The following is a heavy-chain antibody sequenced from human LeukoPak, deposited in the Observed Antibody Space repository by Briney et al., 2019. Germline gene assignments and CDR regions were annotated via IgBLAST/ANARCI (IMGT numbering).Heavy chain of an antibody. CDR3: ARAPVTSCRGAFCYPFDY. D-gene: IGHD2-15*01. J-gene: IGHJ4*02. Sequence: GGSLRLSCTVSGFTVSSNSMSWVRQAPGKGLEWVAATSSSDPGTYHADSVRGRFTVSRDNSKNTLYLQMNRLRVEDAAVYYCARAPVTSCRGAFCYPFDYWGQGTLVTVSS. CDR2: TSSSDPGT. CDR1: GFTVSSNS. V-gene: IGHV3-23*01.